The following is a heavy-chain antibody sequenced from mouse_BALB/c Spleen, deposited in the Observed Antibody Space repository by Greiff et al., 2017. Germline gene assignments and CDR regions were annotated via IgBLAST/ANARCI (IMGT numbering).Heavy chain of an antibody. J-gene: IGHJ1*01. V-gene: IGHV1-4*02. D-gene: IGHD2-4*01. Sequence: VQLQQSAAELARPGASVKMSCKASGYTFTSYTMHWVKQRPGQGLEWIGYINPSSGYTEYNQKFKDKTTLTADKSSSTAYMQLSSLTSEDSAVYYCARGGLRRGYWYFDVWGAGTTVTVSS. CDR2: INPSSGYT. CDR3: ARGGLRRGYWYFDV. CDR1: GYTFTSYT.